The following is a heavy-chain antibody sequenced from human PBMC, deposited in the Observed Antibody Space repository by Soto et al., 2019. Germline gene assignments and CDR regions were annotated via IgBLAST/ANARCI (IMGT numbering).Heavy chain of an antibody. V-gene: IGHV3-23*01. D-gene: IGHD3-10*01. CDR1: GFTFSSYA. CDR3: GITMDPRALYYFDY. Sequence: PVGSLRLSCAASGFTFSSYAMSWVRQAPGKGLEWVSAISGSGGSTYYADSVKGRFTISRDNSKNTLYLQMNSLRAEDTAVYYCGITMDPRALYYFDYWGQGTLVTVSS. J-gene: IGHJ4*02. CDR2: ISGSGGST.